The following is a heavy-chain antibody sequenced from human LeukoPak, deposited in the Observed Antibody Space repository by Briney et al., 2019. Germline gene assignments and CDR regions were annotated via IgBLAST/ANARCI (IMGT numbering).Heavy chain of an antibody. CDR2: IYYSGST. Sequence: PSETLSLTCTVSGGSISSYYWNWFRQPPGKGLEWIGYIYYSGSTNYNPSLKSRVTMSVDTSKNQFSLTLSSVPAADTAVYYCASSTVTRYYYYYYMDVWGKGTTVTVSS. CDR3: ASSTVTRYYYYYYMDV. V-gene: IGHV4-59*08. J-gene: IGHJ6*03. D-gene: IGHD4-17*01. CDR1: GGSISSYY.